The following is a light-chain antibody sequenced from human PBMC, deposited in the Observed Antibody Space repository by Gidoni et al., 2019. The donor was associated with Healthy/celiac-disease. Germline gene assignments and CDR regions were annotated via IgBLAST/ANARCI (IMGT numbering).Light chain of an antibody. J-gene: IGLJ2*01. CDR3: AAWDDSLHVV. CDR2: RNN. Sequence: QSVLTQPPSPSGTPGQRVTISCSGSSSNIGSNYVYWYQQLPGTAPKLLIYRNNQRPSGVPDRFAGSKSGTSASLAISGLRSEDEADYYCAAWDDSLHVVFGGGTKLTVL. CDR1: SSNIGSNY. V-gene: IGLV1-47*01.